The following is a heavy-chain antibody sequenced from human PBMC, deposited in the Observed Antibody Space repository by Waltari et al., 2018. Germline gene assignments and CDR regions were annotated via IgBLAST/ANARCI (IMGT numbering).Heavy chain of an antibody. CDR3: VRHWKRNGYRFDP. CDR1: GGSTSSSSYY. Sequence: QLQLQESGPTLVKPSETLSLTCTVSGGSTSSSSYYWGWIRQSPGKGLELIGSIYYSGTTYYNPTLERRVTISGDTSKNQFSLKLSSVTAADTAVYYCVRHWKRNGYRFDPWGQGTLVTVSS. CDR2: IYYSGTT. D-gene: IGHD5-12*01. J-gene: IGHJ5*02. V-gene: IGHV4-39*01.